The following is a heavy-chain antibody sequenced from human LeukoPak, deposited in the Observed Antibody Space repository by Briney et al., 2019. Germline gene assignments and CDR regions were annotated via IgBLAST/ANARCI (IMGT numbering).Heavy chain of an antibody. J-gene: IGHJ4*02. CDR1: GYTFTGYY. CDR2: INPNSGGT. D-gene: IGHD2-21*02. Sequence: ASVKVSCKASGYTFTGYYMHWVRQAPGQGLEWMGWINPNSGGTNYAQKFQGRVTMTRDTSTSTVYMELSSLRSEDTAVYYCARWGVTAISDYWGQGTLVTVSS. CDR3: ARWGVTAISDY. V-gene: IGHV1-2*02.